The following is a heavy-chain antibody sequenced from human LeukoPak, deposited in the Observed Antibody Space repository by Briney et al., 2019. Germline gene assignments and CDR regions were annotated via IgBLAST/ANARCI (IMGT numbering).Heavy chain of an antibody. V-gene: IGHV3-43D*03. CDR2: ISWDGGST. D-gene: IGHD4-23*01. CDR3: AKDYGYGGDNRRVDY. J-gene: IGHJ4*02. Sequence: GGSLRLSCAASGFTFDDYAMHWVRQAPGKGLEWVSLISWDGGSTYYADSVKGRFTISRDNSKNSLYLQMNSLRAEDTALYYCAKDYGYGGDNRRVDYWGQGTLVTVSS. CDR1: GFTFDDYA.